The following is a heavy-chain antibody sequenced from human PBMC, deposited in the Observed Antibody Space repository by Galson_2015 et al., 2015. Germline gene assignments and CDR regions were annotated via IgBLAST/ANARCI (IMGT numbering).Heavy chain of an antibody. V-gene: IGHV6-1*01. Sequence: CAISGDSVSTNSAAWNGIRQSPSRGLEWLGRTYYKSRWYNDYAVSVRSRITINPDSSKNLFSLHLNSVTPEDTAIYYCASGGSDALDIWGQGTMVTVSS. CDR1: GDSVSTNSAA. CDR2: TYYKSRWYN. D-gene: IGHD3-3*01. CDR3: ASGGSDALDI. J-gene: IGHJ3*02.